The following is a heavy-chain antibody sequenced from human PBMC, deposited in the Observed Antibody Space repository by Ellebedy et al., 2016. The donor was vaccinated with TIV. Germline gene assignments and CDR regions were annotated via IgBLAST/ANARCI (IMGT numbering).Heavy chain of an antibody. Sequence: GGSLRLSCAASGFTFSDSYISWIRQAPGKGLEWVSYISITGSYTNYTDSVKGRFTISRDNAKNSLHLQMNSLRDEDTAVYYCARNGYEDVWGSYHHDYWGQGTLVTVSS. D-gene: IGHD3-16*02. CDR1: GFTFSDSY. V-gene: IGHV3-11*06. J-gene: IGHJ4*02. CDR2: ISITGSYT. CDR3: ARNGYEDVWGSYHHDY.